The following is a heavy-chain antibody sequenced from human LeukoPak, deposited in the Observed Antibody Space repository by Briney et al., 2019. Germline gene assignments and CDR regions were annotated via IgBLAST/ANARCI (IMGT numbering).Heavy chain of an antibody. D-gene: IGHD3-10*01. CDR1: GGSFSGCY. V-gene: IGHV4-34*01. CDR3: ARGRGLDY. CDR2: INHSGST. J-gene: IGHJ4*02. Sequence: SETLSLTCAVYGGSFSGCYWSWIRQPPGKGLEWIGEINHSGSTNYNPSLKSRVTISVDTSKNQFSLKLSSVTAADTAVYYCARGRGLDYWGQGTLVTVSS.